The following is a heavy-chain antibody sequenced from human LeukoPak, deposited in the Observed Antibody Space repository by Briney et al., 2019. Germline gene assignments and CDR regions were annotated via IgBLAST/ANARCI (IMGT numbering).Heavy chain of an antibody. CDR3: ARDYCSSTSCLFDY. CDR2: INPNSGDT. D-gene: IGHD2-2*01. J-gene: IGHJ4*02. V-gene: IGHV1-2*06. Sequence: ASVKVSCKASGYTFTVYHMHWVRQAPGQGLEWMGRINPNSGDTNYAQKFQGRVTMTRDTSISTAYMELSRLRSDDTAVYYCARDYCSSTSCLFDYWGQGTLVTVSS. CDR1: GYTFTVYH.